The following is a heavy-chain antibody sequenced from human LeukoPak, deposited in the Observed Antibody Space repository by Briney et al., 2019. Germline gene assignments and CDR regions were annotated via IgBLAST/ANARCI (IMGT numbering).Heavy chain of an antibody. Sequence: PGGSLRLSCAASGFTFDDYAMHWVRQAPGKGLEWVSGISWNSGSIGYADSVKGRFTISRDNAKNSLYLQMNSLRAEDTALYYCAKGAYGSGSYSDYWGQGTLVTVSS. CDR3: AKGAYGSGSYSDY. CDR2: ISWNSGSI. CDR1: GFTFDDYA. J-gene: IGHJ4*02. D-gene: IGHD3-10*01. V-gene: IGHV3-9*01.